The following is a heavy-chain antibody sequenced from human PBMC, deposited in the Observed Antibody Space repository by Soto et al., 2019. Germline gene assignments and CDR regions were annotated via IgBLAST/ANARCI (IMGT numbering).Heavy chain of an antibody. CDR2: IIPILGIA. D-gene: IGHD3-22*01. V-gene: IGHV1-69*02. CDR3: ARGPYYYDSSGYSIDP. Sequence: QVQLVQSGAEVKKPGSSVKVSCKASGGTFSSYTISWVRQAPGQGLEWMGRIIPILGIANYAQKFQGRVTITADKSTSTAYMELSSLRSEDTAVYYCARGPYYYDSSGYSIDPWGQGTLVTVSS. J-gene: IGHJ5*02. CDR1: GGTFSSYT.